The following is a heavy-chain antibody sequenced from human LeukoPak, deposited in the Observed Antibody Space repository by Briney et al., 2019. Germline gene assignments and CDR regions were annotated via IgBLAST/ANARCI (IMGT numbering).Heavy chain of an antibody. CDR1: GGSISSSNW. J-gene: IGHJ4*02. V-gene: IGHV4-4*02. CDR3: ARRGSGWYFPSDY. D-gene: IGHD6-19*01. CDR2: IYHSGST. Sequence: SGTLSLTCAVSGGSISSSNWWSWVRQPPGKGLEWIGEIYHSGSTNYNPSLKSRVTISVDKSKNQFSLKLSSVTAADTAVYYCARRGSGWYFPSDYWGQGTLVTASS.